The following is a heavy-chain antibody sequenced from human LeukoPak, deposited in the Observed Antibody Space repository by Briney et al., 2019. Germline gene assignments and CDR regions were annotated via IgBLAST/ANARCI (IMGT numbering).Heavy chain of an antibody. J-gene: IGHJ4*02. CDR2: INPRGGST. D-gene: IGHD5-12*01. CDR3: ARSPVPTMEIGDY. V-gene: IGHV1-46*01. Sequence: ASVKVSCKASGYTFTSYYMHWVRQAPGQGLEWMGIINPRGGSTSYAQKFQGRVTMTRDTPTSTVYMELSSLRSEDTAVYYCARSPVPTMEIGDYWGQGTLVTVSS. CDR1: GYTFTSYY.